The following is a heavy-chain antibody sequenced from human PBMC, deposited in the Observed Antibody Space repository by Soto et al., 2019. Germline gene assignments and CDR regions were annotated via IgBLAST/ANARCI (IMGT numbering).Heavy chain of an antibody. CDR3: AKDRAAGGQSAFYCAS. V-gene: IGHV3-23*01. CDR1: GFKFSNYG. Sequence: GGSLRRSCAASGFKFSNYGMSCVRQAAWKGLEWVSLISATGGGTYCADSVKGRVTISIDNSRNTLYLQLHSFTAEDTAVYYCAKDRAAGGQSAFYCASWGQGA. CDR2: ISATGGGT. J-gene: IGHJ5*02. D-gene: IGHD3-16*01.